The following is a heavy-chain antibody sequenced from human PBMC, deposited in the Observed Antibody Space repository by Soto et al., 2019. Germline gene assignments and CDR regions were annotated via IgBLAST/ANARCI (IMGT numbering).Heavy chain of an antibody. V-gene: IGHV3-48*02. D-gene: IGHD1-1*01. CDR1: GFTFSSYS. J-gene: IGHJ6*02. CDR3: ARGLRTGYGPYYYGMDV. Sequence: GGSLRLSCAASGFTFSSYSMNWVRQAPGKGLEWVSYISSSSSTIYYAGSVKGRFTISRDNAKNSLYLQMNSLRDEDTAVYYCARGLRTGYGPYYYGMDVWGQGTTVTVSS. CDR2: ISSSSSTI.